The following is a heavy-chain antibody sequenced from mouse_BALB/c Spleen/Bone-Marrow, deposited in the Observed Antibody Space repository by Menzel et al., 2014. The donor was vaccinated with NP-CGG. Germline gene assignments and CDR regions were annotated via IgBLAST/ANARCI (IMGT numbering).Heavy chain of an antibody. Sequence: EVQGVESGGGLVQPGGSRKLSCAASGFTFSSFGMYWVRQAPEKGLEWVAYISSGSSTVYYADKVMGRFTISRDNPKNTLFLQMTSLRSEDTAMYYCARSGSSSGYFDYWGQGTTLTVSS. CDR1: GFTFSSFG. V-gene: IGHV5-17*02. J-gene: IGHJ2*01. D-gene: IGHD1-1*01. CDR2: ISSGSSTV. CDR3: ARSGSSSGYFDY.